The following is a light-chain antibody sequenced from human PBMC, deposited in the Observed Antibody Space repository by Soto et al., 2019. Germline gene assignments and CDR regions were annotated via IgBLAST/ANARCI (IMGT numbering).Light chain of an antibody. V-gene: IGKV3-11*01. CDR3: QQRGNWPLYT. J-gene: IGKJ2*01. CDR2: DAS. CDR1: QSVNTY. Sequence: EIVLTQSTATLSLSPGERATLSCRASQSVNTYLAWYQQKPGQAPRLLIYDASNRATGIPARFSGSGSGTDFTLTISSLEPEDFAVYYCQQRGNWPLYTFGQGTKLEI.